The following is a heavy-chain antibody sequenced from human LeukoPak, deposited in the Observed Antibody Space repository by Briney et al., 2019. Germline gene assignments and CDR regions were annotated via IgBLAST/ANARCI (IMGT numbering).Heavy chain of an antibody. CDR1: GFTFGDYS. CDR3: TRDQTPYY. Sequence: GGSLRLSCTASGFTFGDYSMTWVRQAPGKGLEWVGFIRSKVYGGTPEYAASVKGRFTISRDDSQGIAYLQMNSLKTEDTAVYYCTRDQTPYYWGQGTLVTVSS. V-gene: IGHV3-49*04. CDR2: IRSKVYGGTP. J-gene: IGHJ4*02.